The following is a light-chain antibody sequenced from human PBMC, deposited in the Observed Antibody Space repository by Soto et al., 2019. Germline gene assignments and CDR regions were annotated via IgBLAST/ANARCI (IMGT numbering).Light chain of an antibody. J-gene: IGLJ1*01. CDR3: SSYTSSSTLWV. CDR1: SSDVGGYNY. V-gene: IGLV2-14*01. CDR2: DVS. Sequence: QSVLTQPASVSGSPGQSITISCTGTSSDVGGYNYVSWYQQHPGKAPKPMIYDVSNRPSGVSNRFSGSKSGNTASLTISGLQAEDEADYYCSSYTSSSTLWVFGTGTKLTVL.